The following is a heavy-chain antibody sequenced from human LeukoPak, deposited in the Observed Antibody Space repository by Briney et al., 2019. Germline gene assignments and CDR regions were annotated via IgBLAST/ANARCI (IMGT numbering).Heavy chain of an antibody. CDR3: ARGIVGATDFDY. D-gene: IGHD1-26*01. V-gene: IGHV4-34*01. CDR2: INHSGST. Sequence: SETLSLPCAGYGGSFRGYYWSWIRQPPGKGLEWIGEINHSGSTNYNPSLKSRVTISVDTSKNQFSLKLSSVTAADTAVYYCARGIVGATDFDYWGQGTLVTVSS. CDR1: GGSFRGYY. J-gene: IGHJ4*02.